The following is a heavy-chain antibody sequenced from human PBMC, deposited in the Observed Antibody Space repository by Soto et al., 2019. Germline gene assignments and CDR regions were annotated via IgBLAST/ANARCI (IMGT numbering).Heavy chain of an antibody. Sequence: GGSLRLSCAASGFTFSSYAMSWVRQAPGKGLEWVSAISGSGGSTYYADSVKGRFTISRDNSKNTLYLQMNSLRAEDTAVYYCAKYYYGSGSYFNGYYYGMDVWGQGTTVTVSS. D-gene: IGHD3-10*01. V-gene: IGHV3-23*01. J-gene: IGHJ6*02. CDR1: GFTFSSYA. CDR3: AKYYYGSGSYFNGYYYGMDV. CDR2: ISGSGGST.